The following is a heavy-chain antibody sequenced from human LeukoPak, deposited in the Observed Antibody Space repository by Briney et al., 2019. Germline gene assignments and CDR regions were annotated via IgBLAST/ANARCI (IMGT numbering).Heavy chain of an antibody. Sequence: SVKVSCKASGGTFSSYAISWVRQAPGQGLEWMGRIIPILGIANYAQKFQGRVTITADKSTSTAYMELSSLRSEDTAVYYCARRVYGGYNSLFDIWGQGTMVTVSS. D-gene: IGHD5-12*01. CDR1: GGTFSSYA. V-gene: IGHV1-69*04. CDR2: IIPILGIA. J-gene: IGHJ3*02. CDR3: ARRVYGGYNSLFDI.